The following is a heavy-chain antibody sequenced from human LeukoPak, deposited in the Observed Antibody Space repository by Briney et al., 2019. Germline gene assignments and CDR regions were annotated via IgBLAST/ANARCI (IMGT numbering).Heavy chain of an antibody. CDR3: ARSDERSWDTAEYFQH. CDR1: GFTFSSYA. V-gene: IGHV3-30-3*01. J-gene: IGHJ1*01. Sequence: PGRSLRLSCAASGFTFSSYAMHWVRQAPGKGLEWVAVISYDGSNKYYADSVKGRFTISRDNSKNTLYLQMNSLRAEDTAVYYCARSDERSWDTAEYFQHWGQGTLVTVSS. D-gene: IGHD6-13*01. CDR2: ISYDGSNK.